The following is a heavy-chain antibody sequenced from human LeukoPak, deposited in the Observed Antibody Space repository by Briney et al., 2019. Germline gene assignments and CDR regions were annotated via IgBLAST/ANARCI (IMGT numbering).Heavy chain of an antibody. J-gene: IGHJ4*02. D-gene: IGHD3-10*01. CDR3: TIVSAYYYGSGSYPY. CDR2: IKSKTDGGTT. CDR1: VFTFSIAW. V-gene: IGHV3-15*01. Sequence: GGSLRLSCAASVFTFSIAWTSSVRQAPGKGLEWVGRIKSKTDGGTTDYAAPVKGRFTISRDDSKNTLYLQMNSLKPEDTTVYYCTIVSAYYYGSGSYPYWGQGTLVTVSS.